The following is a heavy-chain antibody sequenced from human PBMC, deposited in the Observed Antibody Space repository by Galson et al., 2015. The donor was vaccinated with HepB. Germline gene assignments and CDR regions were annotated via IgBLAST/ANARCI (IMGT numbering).Heavy chain of an antibody. CDR2: IYSNDDK. CDR1: GFSFTTSALG. V-gene: IGHV2-5*01. CDR3: AHRRVHYTNYFDY. Sequence: PALVKPTQTLTLTCTFSGFSFTTSALGVGWIRQPPGKALEWLALIYSNDDKYYRQSLKSRLTITKDTSKNQVVLTMTDMDPVDTATYYCAHRRVHYTNYFDYWGQGTLVTVSS. J-gene: IGHJ4*02. D-gene: IGHD2-8*01.